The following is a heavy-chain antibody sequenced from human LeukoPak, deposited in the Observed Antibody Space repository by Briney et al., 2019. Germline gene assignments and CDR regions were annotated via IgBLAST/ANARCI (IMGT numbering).Heavy chain of an antibody. J-gene: IGHJ4*02. CDR1: GGSISSHY. CDR3: ARQTGGNSDY. CDR2: IYYSGSA. Sequence: ASDTLSLTCTLSGGSISSHYWSWIRQPPGKGLEWIGYIYYSGSAKSNPSLKGPVTISVDTSNNQFSLKLSSVTAAETAVYCCARQTGGNSDYWGQGTLVTVSS. V-gene: IGHV4-59*07. D-gene: IGHD4-23*01.